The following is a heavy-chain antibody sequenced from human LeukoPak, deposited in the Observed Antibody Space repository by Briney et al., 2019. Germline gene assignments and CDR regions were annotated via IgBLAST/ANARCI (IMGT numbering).Heavy chain of an antibody. CDR2: INQGGSDK. Sequence: GGSLRLSCAASGFTFSDHWMSWVRQAPGKGLEWVANINQGGSDKYYVDSVKGRFTISRDNANNLLYLQMNSLRGEDTAVYYCTRDRSRAEDDWGQGTLVTVSS. V-gene: IGHV3-7*01. CDR3: TRDRSRAEDD. CDR1: GFTFSDHW. J-gene: IGHJ4*02. D-gene: IGHD1-14*01.